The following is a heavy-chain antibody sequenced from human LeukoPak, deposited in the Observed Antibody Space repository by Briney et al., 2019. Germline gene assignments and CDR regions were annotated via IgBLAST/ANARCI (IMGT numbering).Heavy chain of an antibody. D-gene: IGHD3-10*01. J-gene: IGHJ4*02. V-gene: IGHV3-74*01. CDR3: AREPYGSGGYYFDY. CDR2: INTDGSST. Sequence: GGSLRLSCAASGFTFSSYWMHWVRQAPGKGLVWVSRINTDGSSTSYADSVKGRFTISRDNAKNSLYLQMNSLRAEDTAVYYCAREPYGSGGYYFDYWGQGTLVTVSS. CDR1: GFTFSSYW.